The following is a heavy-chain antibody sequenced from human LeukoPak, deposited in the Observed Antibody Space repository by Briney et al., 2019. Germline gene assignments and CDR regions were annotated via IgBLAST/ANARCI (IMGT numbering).Heavy chain of an antibody. CDR2: IYYSGST. Sequence: SETLSLTCTVSGGSISSYYWSWIRQPPGKGLEWIGYIYYSGSTNYNPSLKSRVTISVDTSKNQFSLKLSSVTAADTAVYYCAGLASYYYDSSGYPDQYYFDYWGQGTLVTVSS. CDR3: AGLASYYYDSSGYPDQYYFDY. CDR1: GGSISSYY. J-gene: IGHJ4*02. D-gene: IGHD3-22*01. V-gene: IGHV4-59*01.